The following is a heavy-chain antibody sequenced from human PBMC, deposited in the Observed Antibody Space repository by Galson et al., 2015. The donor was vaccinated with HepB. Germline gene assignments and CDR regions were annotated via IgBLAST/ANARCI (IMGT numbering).Heavy chain of an antibody. J-gene: IGHJ3*02. CDR3: ARDQWLATYDAFDI. CDR2: INAGNGNT. Sequence: SVKVSCKASGYTFTSYAMHWVRQAPGQRLEWMGWINAGNGNTKYSQKFQGRVTITRDTSASTAYMELSSLRSEDTAVYYCARDQWLATYDAFDIWGQGTMVTVSS. V-gene: IGHV1-3*01. CDR1: GYTFTSYA. D-gene: IGHD6-19*01.